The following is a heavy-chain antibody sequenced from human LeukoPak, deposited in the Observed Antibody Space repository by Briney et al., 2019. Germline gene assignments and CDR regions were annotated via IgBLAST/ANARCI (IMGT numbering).Heavy chain of an antibody. Sequence: GGSLRLSCAASGFTFSSYAMHWVRQVPGKGLEWVAVISYDGSNKYYADSVKGRFTISRDNSKNTLYLQMNSLRAEDTALYYXXXXXAVGYYYGSGFDYWGQGTLVTVSS. D-gene: IGHD3-10*01. V-gene: IGHV3-30*04. CDR3: XXXXAVGYYYGSGFDY. J-gene: IGHJ4*02. CDR2: ISYDGSNK. CDR1: GFTFSSYA.